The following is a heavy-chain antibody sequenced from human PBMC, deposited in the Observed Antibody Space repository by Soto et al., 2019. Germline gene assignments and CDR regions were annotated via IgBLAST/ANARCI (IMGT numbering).Heavy chain of an antibody. D-gene: IGHD2-8*02. CDR3: ARGMTPPGAPAWYYFDS. V-gene: IGHV4-4*07. J-gene: IGHJ4*02. CDR2: FSLSGTT. CDR1: GASIAGSSY. Sequence: KLSETLSLTCSVSGASIAGSSYWSWIRQPAGKGLEWIGRFSLSGTTNYSPSLRSRVTMSADVSKNQFSLRLTSVTAADTALYYCARGMTPPGAPAWYYFDSWGQGTLVTVSS.